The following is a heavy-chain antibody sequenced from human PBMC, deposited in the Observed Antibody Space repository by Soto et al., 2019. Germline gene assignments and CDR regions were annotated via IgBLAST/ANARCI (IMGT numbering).Heavy chain of an antibody. J-gene: IGHJ5*02. CDR2: ISPYNGNT. CDR3: ARDNHDPTRYSGTYYVWFDP. Sequence: QVQLVQSGAEVKKPGASVKVSCKASGYTFTSYGVSWVRQAPGQGLEWMGWISPYNGNTEYAQKLQGRVIMTADPSTSTAYMELRGLRSADTAVYYCARDNHDPTRYSGTYYVWFDPWGQGTLVTVSS. CDR1: GYTFTSYG. D-gene: IGHD1-26*01. V-gene: IGHV1-18*01.